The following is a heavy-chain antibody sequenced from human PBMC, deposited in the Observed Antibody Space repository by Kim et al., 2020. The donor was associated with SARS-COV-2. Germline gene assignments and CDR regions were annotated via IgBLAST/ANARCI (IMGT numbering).Heavy chain of an antibody. D-gene: IGHD1-26*01. V-gene: IGHV1-24*01. J-gene: IGHJ6*02. CDR2: FDPEDGET. CDR1: GYTLTELS. Sequence: ASVKVSCKVSGYTLTELSMHWVRQAPGKGLEWMGGFDPEDGETIYAQKFQGRVTMTEDTSTDTAYMELSSLRSEDTAVYYCATDSGLVGAIYYYYGMDVWGQGTTVTVSS. CDR3: ATDSGLVGAIYYYYGMDV.